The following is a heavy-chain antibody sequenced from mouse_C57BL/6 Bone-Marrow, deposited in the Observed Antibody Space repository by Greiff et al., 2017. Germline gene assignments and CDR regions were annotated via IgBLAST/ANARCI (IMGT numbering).Heavy chain of an antibody. CDR1: GYTFTSYW. CDR2: IYPGSGRT. J-gene: IGHJ2*01. D-gene: IGHD3-1*01. CDR3: ARSGPHGGGLDY. V-gene: IGHV1-55*01. Sequence: VQLQQSGAELVKPGASVKMSCKASGYTFTSYWITWVKQRPGQGLEWIGDIYPGSGRTNYNEKFKGKAILTVDTSSNTAYMQLSSLTSEDSAVFYCARSGPHGGGLDYWGQGNALTVSS.